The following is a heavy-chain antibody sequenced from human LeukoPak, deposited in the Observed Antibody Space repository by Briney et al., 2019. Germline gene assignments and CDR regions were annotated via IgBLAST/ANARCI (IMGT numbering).Heavy chain of an antibody. V-gene: IGHV1-2*02. D-gene: IGHD2-2*01. Sequence: GASVKVSCKASGYTFTGYYMHWVRQAPGQGLEWMGWINPNSGGTNYAQKFQGRVTITRNTSISTAYMELSSLRSEDTAVYYCARVGGGDSDIVVVPAADYYMDVWGKGPRSPSP. CDR1: GYTFTGYY. CDR2: INPNSGGT. J-gene: IGHJ6*03. CDR3: ARVGGGDSDIVVVPAADYYMDV.